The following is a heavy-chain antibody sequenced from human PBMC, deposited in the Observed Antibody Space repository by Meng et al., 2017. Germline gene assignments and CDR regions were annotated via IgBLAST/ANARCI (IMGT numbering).Heavy chain of an antibody. CDR2: MNPNSGNT. CDR1: GYTFTSSA. J-gene: IGHJ4*02. V-gene: IGHV1-8*01. Sequence: VRLVQSCPEVNNPGASVTVSCQASGYTFTSSAINWVRQATGQGLEWMGWMNPNSGNTGYAQKFQGRVTMTRNTSISTAYMELSSLRSEDTAVYYCARAPRKTYDSSGYDYWGQGTLVTVSS. CDR3: ARAPRKTYDSSGYDY. D-gene: IGHD3-22*01.